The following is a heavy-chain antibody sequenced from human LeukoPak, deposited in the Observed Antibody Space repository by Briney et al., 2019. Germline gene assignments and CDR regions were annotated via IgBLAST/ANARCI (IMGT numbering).Heavy chain of an antibody. CDR2: INRSGST. CDR1: GDSIRSYY. CDR3: ARAGPREYSSSWLDAFDF. Sequence: KPSETLSLTCTVSGDSIRSYYWSWIRQPPGKGVEWSGEINRSGSTNYDPSVKSRVTISVDTSKNQFSLKLSSVTAADTAVYYCARAGPREYSSSWLDAFDFWGQGTMVTVSS. V-gene: IGHV4-34*01. D-gene: IGHD6-13*01. J-gene: IGHJ3*01.